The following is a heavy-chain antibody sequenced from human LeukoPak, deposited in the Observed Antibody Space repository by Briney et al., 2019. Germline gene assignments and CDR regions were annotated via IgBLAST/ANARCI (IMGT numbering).Heavy chain of an antibody. CDR1: DGSIINYY. CDR3: ARSIPSASTWYSDF. CDR2: ISYGGST. V-gene: IGHV4-59*08. D-gene: IGHD6-13*01. J-gene: IGHJ4*02. Sequence: PSETLSLTCTVSDGSIINYYWSWIRQSPGKGLEWIGYISYGGSTSYNPSLQSRVTISVDTSKNQFSLRLTSVTAADTAVYFCARSIPSASTWYSDFWGQGTLVTVSS.